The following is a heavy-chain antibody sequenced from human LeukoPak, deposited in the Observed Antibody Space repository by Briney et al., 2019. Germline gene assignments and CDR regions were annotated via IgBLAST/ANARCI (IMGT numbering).Heavy chain of an antibody. V-gene: IGHV3-15*01. CDR3: TTEDIYGYDAFDI. J-gene: IGHJ3*02. CDR1: GFTFSNAW. D-gene: IGHD4-17*01. CDR2: IKSKTDGGTT. Sequence: GGALRLSCAASGFTFSNAWMSWVRQAPGKGLEWVGRIKSKTDGGTTDYAAPVKGRFTISRDDSKNTLYLQMNSLKNEDTAVYYWTTEDIYGYDAFDIWGQGTMVTVSS.